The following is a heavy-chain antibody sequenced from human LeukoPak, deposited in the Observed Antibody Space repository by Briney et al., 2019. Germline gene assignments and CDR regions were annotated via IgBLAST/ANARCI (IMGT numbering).Heavy chain of an antibody. V-gene: IGHV1-8*01. CDR1: GYTFTSYD. D-gene: IGHD1-14*01. CDR3: ARALTGDEAFDI. J-gene: IGHJ3*02. CDR2: MNPNSGNT. Sequence: ASMKVSCKASGYTFTSYDINWVRQATGQGLEWVGWMNPNSGNTGYAQKFQGRVTMTRNTSISTAYMELSSLRSEDTAVYYCARALTGDEAFDIWGQGTMVTVSS.